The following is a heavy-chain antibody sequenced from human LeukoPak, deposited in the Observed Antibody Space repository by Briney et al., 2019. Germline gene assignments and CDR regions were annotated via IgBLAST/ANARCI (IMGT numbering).Heavy chain of an antibody. CDR3: AKDRGYSGYDFDY. CDR2: INPSGGSA. V-gene: IGHV1-46*02. J-gene: IGHJ4*02. CDR1: GYTFNSYY. D-gene: IGHD5-12*01. Sequence: ASVNVSCKAYGYTFNSYYIHWVRQAPGQGLEWMGIINPSGGSASYAQKFQGRVTMTIDTSTSTVYMELSSLRSEDTAVYYCAKDRGYSGYDFDYWGQGTLVTVSS.